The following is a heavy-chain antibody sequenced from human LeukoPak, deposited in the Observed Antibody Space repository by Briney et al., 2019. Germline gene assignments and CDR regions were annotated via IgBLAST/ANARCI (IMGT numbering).Heavy chain of an antibody. J-gene: IGHJ1*01. V-gene: IGHV1-2*02. D-gene: IGHD6-13*01. CDR1: GYTFSGYY. CDR2: INPNSGGT. Sequence: ASVKVSCKASGYTFSGYYMHWVRQAPGQGLEWMGWINPNSGGTNYAQKFQGRVTMTRDTSISTAYMELSRLRSDDTAVYYRARGYPLSTTAAGTYFQHWGQGTLVTASS. CDR3: ARGYPLSTTAAGTYFQH.